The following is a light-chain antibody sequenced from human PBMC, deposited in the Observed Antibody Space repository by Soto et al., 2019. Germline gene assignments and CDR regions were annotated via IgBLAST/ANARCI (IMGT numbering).Light chain of an antibody. CDR2: EVS. CDR3: SSYTRSSPLSIWV. J-gene: IGLJ3*02. Sequence: QSALTQPASVSVSPGQSITISCTGTSSDVGGYNYVSWYQQHPGKAPKLMIYEVSNRPSGVSTRFSGSKAGNKASMTISGLQAEGEADYYCSSYTRSSPLSIWVFGGGTKVTVL. V-gene: IGLV2-14*01. CDR1: SSDVGGYNY.